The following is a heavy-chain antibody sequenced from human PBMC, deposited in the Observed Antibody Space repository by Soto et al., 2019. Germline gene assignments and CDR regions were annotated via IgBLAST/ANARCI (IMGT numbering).Heavy chain of an antibody. V-gene: IGHV3-9*01. Sequence: EVQLGESGGGLVQPGRSLRLSCAASVFTFDDYAMHWVRQAPGKGLEWVSGIRWNSGNIGYADSVKGRFTISKDNAKNSLYLQMNSLRADDTALYYCAKGLDYGTKGGIDYWGQGTLVTVSS. CDR1: VFTFDDYA. CDR2: IRWNSGNI. J-gene: IGHJ4*02. D-gene: IGHD4-17*01. CDR3: AKGLDYGTKGGIDY.